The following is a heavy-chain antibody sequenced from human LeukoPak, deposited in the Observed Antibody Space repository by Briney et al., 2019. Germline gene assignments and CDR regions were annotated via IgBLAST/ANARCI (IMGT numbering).Heavy chain of an antibody. V-gene: IGHV3-7*01. J-gene: IGHJ5*02. D-gene: IGHD3-10*01. CDR3: SRGQWLGS. Sequence: TGGSPRLSCAASGFTFSSYWMTWVRQAPGKGLEWVASINQVGNEKYYVDSVKGRFTISRDNAKNSLCLQMNSLRAEDTAVYYCSRGQWLGSWGQGILVTVSS. CDR2: INQVGNEK. CDR1: GFTFSSYW.